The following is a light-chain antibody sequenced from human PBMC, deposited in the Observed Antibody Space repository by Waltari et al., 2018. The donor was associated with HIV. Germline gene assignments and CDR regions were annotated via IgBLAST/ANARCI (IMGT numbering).Light chain of an antibody. Sequence: EIVLTQSPGTLSLSPGERATLSCRASQSVTSSYLAWYQQKSGQAPRLLIYGASTRATGIPDRFIGGGSGTDFTLTIRRLEPEDFAVYYCQRYGSSPPLTFGGGTKVEIK. CDR2: GAS. J-gene: IGKJ4*01. V-gene: IGKV3-20*01. CDR3: QRYGSSPPLT. CDR1: QSVTSSY.